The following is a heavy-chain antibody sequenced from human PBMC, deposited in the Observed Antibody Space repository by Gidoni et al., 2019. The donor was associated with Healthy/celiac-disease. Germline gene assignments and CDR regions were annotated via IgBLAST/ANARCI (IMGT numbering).Heavy chain of an antibody. CDR2: ISADGSNK. D-gene: IGHD3-10*01. CDR1: GFTFSSSG. Sequence: QVKLVESGGGVVQPGRSLRLACAASGFTFSSSGMPWVRQSQGKGLEWVAVISADGSNKYYADSVKGLFTISRDNYKNTLYLQMNSLRAEDTAVYYCAKGPWKPMVRGVTKYWVPFDYWGQGTLVTVSS. V-gene: IGHV3-30*18. CDR3: AKGPWKPMVRGVTKYWVPFDY. J-gene: IGHJ4*02.